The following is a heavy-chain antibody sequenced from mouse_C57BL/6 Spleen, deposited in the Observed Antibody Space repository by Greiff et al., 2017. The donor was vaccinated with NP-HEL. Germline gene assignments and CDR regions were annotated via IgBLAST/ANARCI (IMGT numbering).Heavy chain of an antibody. D-gene: IGHD1-1*01. V-gene: IGHV1-64*01. CDR3: ARGPTVVDGAMDY. CDR2: IHPNSGST. Sequence: QVQLQQPGAELVKPGASVKLSCKASGYTFTSYWMHWVKQRPGQGLEWIGMIHPNSGSTNYNEKFKSTATLTVDKSSSTAYMQLSSLTSEDSAVYYCARGPTVVDGAMDYWGQGTSVTVSS. J-gene: IGHJ4*01. CDR1: GYTFTSYW.